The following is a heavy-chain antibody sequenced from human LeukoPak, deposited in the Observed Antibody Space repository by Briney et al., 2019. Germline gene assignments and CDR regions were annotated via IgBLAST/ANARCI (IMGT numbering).Heavy chain of an antibody. CDR3: ARFSSTSSFDY. V-gene: IGHV3-21*01. CDR2: ISPDSNYK. CDR1: GFTFSTYS. D-gene: IGHD2-2*01. J-gene: IGHJ4*02. Sequence: KPGGSLRLSCAASGFTFSTYSMNWLRLAPGKGLEWVSSISPDSNYKYYVDSVKGRFTISRDNAKNSLYLQMNSLRAEDTAVYYCARFSSTSSFDYWGQGTLVTVSS.